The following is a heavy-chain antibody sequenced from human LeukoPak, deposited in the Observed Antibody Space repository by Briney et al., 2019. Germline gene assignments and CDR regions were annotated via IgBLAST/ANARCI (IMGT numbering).Heavy chain of an antibody. CDR1: GGSFSGYY. D-gene: IGHD1-26*01. CDR3: ARGSKMLGYNWFDP. J-gene: IGHJ5*02. Sequence: SETLSLTCTVSGGSFSGYYWNWIRQPPGKGLEWIGEINHSGSTNYIPSLKSRVTISVDTSKNQFSLKLSSVTAADTAVYYCARGSKMLGYNWFDPWGQGTLVTVSS. V-gene: IGHV4-34*01. CDR2: INHSGST.